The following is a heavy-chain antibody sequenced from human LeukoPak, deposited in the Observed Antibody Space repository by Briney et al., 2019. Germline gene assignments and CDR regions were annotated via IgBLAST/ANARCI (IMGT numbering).Heavy chain of an antibody. CDR3: AKDQTTYGGLDY. V-gene: IGHV3-43*01. CDR2: ISWDGGST. J-gene: IGHJ4*02. Sequence: PGGSLRLSCAASGFTFDDYTMHWVRQAPGKGLEWVSLISWDGGSTYYADSVKGRFTISRDNSKNTLYLQMNSLRAEDTAVYYCAKDQTTYGGLDYWGQGTLVTVSS. CDR1: GFTFDDYT. D-gene: IGHD4-23*01.